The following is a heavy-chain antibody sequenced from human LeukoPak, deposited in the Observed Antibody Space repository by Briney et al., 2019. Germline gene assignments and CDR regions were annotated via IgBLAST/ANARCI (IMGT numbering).Heavy chain of an antibody. Sequence: SQTLSLTCTVSGGSISSGDYYWSWIRQPPGKGLEWIGYIYYSGSTYYNPSLKSRVTISVDTSKNQFSLKLSSVTAADTAVYYCARRQRITMIVVGGAFDYWGQGTLVTVSS. J-gene: IGHJ4*02. CDR2: IYYSGST. CDR1: GGSISSGDYY. CDR3: ARRQRITMIVVGGAFDY. V-gene: IGHV4-30-4*08. D-gene: IGHD3-22*01.